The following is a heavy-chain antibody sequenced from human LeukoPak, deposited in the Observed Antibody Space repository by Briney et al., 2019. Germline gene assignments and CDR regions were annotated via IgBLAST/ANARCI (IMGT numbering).Heavy chain of an antibody. V-gene: IGHV4-34*01. J-gene: IGHJ5*02. CDR3: TRGDAGYCSSSSCYGMRWFDR. CDR1: GDTFSGYY. D-gene: IGHD2-2*01. CDR2: INHSGNT. Sequence: SETLSLTCAVYGDTFSGYYWSRIRQSPGKGLEWIGEINHSGNTNYNPSLKSRVSILVDTSKNQFSLKLTSVTAADTAVYYCTRGDAGYCSSSSCYGMRWFDRWGQGVLVTVSS.